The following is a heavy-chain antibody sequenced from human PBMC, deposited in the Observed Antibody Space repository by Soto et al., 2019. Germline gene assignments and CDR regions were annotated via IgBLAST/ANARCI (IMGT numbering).Heavy chain of an antibody. D-gene: IGHD1-26*01. CDR1: GGSISSSNW. V-gene: IGHV4-4*02. J-gene: IGHJ4*02. CDR3: ARSGSVGGGYFDY. Sequence: QVQLQESGPGLVKPSGTLSLTCAVSGGSISSSNWWSWVRQPPGKGLEWIGEIYHSGSTNYNPSLRGRGTISVDKSTNQFSLKLSSVTAAETAVYDCARSGSVGGGYFDYWGQGTLVTFSS. CDR2: IYHSGST.